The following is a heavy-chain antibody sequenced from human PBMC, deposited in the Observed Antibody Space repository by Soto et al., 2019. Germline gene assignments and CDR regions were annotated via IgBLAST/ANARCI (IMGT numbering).Heavy chain of an antibody. CDR3: ARVWEMATVAACDY. CDR2: IYPGDSDT. D-gene: IGHD6-13*01. CDR1: GYTFTNYW. V-gene: IGHV5-51*01. Sequence: GEPLKISCRISGYTFTNYWIAWVRQMPGKGLEWMGIIYPGDSDTRYSPSFKRQVTISVDKSINTAYLQWSSLKASDSAMYYCARVWEMATVAACDYWGQGTLVTVSS. J-gene: IGHJ4*02.